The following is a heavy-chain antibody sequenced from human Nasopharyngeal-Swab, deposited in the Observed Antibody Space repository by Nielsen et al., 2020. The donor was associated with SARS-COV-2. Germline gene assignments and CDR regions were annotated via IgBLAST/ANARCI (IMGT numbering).Heavy chain of an antibody. Sequence: GESLKISCAASGFTFSSYSMNWVRQAPGKGLEWVSSISSSSSYIYYADSVKGRFTISRDNAKNSLYLQMNSLRAEDTAVYYCARARREVDYYMDVWGKGTTVTVSS. V-gene: IGHV3-21*01. CDR3: ARARREVDYYMDV. CDR1: GFTFSSYS. J-gene: IGHJ6*03. CDR2: ISSSSSYI.